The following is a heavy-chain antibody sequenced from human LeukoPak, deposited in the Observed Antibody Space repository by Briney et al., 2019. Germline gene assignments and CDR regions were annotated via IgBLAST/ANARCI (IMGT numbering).Heavy chain of an antibody. D-gene: IGHD6-13*01. J-gene: IGHJ6*03. CDR2: IKQDGSDK. V-gene: IGHV3-7*01. Sequence: GGSLRLSCEASGFTFFSYWMSWVRQAPGKGLEWVAKIKQDGSDKYYVDSVKGRFTISRDNAKNSLYLQMNSVRAEDTAVYYCARETYSSSWSAKFYYYYYMDVWGKGTTVTVSS. CDR1: GFTFFSYW. CDR3: ARETYSSSWSAKFYYYYYMDV.